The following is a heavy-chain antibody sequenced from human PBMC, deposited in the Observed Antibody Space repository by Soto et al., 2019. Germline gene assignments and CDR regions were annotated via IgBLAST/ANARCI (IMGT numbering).Heavy chain of an antibody. V-gene: IGHV4-61*05. Sequence: PSETLSLTCSVSGGSISSPSYYWDWVRQPPGKGLEWIGSIYYSGSTNYNPSLKSRVTISVDTSKNQFSLKLSSVTAADTAVYYCARRYGTLFDYWGQGTLVTVSS. CDR3: ARRYGTLFDY. CDR2: IYYSGST. CDR1: GGSISSPSYY. J-gene: IGHJ4*02. D-gene: IGHD4-17*01.